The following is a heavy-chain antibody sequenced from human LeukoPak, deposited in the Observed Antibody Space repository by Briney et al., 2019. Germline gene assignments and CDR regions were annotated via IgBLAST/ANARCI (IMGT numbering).Heavy chain of an antibody. CDR3: AQLGYYGSGSPSDAFDI. V-gene: IGHV1-2*02. CDR1: GYTFTDYY. CDR2: INTDSATK. Sequence: ASVKVSCKASGYTFTDYYMHWVRQAPGQGLEWMGWINTDSATKHYAQKFQGRFTMTRDTSISTAYMKLSRLRSGDTAVYYCAQLGYYGSGSPSDAFDIWGEGTMVT. D-gene: IGHD3-10*01. J-gene: IGHJ3*02.